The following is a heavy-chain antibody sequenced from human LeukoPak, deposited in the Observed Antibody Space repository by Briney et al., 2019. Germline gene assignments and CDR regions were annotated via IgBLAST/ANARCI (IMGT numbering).Heavy chain of an antibody. CDR3: AKDPDSYGSGSHFDY. CDR1: GFTFSSYG. V-gene: IGHV3-30*02. J-gene: IGHJ4*02. CDR2: IRYDGSNK. Sequence: GGSLRLSCAASGFTFSSYGMHWVRQAPGKGLEWVAFIRYDGSNKYYADSVKGRFTISRDNSKNTLYLQMNSLRAEDTAVYYCAKDPDSYGSGSHFDYWGQGTLVTVSS. D-gene: IGHD3-10*01.